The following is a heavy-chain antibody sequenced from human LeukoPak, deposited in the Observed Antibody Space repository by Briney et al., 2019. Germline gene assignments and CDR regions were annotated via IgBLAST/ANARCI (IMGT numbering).Heavy chain of an antibody. V-gene: IGHV4-4*07. J-gene: IGHJ3*02. CDR2: IYTSGST. D-gene: IGHD1-26*01. CDR1: GGSISSYY. CDR3: ARDGGSGSYSDAFDI. Sequence: TSETLSLACTVSGGSISSYYWSWIRQPAGKGLEWIGRIYTSGSTNYNPSLKSRVTMSVDTSKNQFSLKLSSVTAADTAVYYCARDGGSGSYSDAFDIWGQGTMVTVSS.